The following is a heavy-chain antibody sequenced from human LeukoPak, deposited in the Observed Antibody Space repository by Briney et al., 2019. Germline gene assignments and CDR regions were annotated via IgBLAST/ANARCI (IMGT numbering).Heavy chain of an antibody. CDR2: INHSGST. J-gene: IGHJ6*02. CDR3: ASRIAAAGAFYYYYGMDV. Sequence: SETLSLTGAVYGGSFSGYYWSWIRQPPGKGLEWIGEINHSGSTNYNPSLKSRVTISVDTSKNQFSLKLSSVTAADTAVYYCASRIAAAGAFYYYYGMDVWGQGTTVTVPS. CDR1: GGSFSGYY. V-gene: IGHV4-34*01. D-gene: IGHD6-13*01.